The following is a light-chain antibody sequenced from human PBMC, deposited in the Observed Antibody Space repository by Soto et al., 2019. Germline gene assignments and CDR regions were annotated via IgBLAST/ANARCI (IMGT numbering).Light chain of an antibody. CDR2: VAS. CDR3: LQYKDWPPR. Sequence: EMVMTQSPATLSVSPGERATRSCRASQSVSSYLAWYQQKPGQPPRLLIYVASTRAAGIPARFSGSGSGTEFTLTISSLQSEDFAVYSCLQYKDWPPRFGQGTKVEIK. J-gene: IGKJ1*01. CDR1: QSVSSY. V-gene: IGKV3-15*01.